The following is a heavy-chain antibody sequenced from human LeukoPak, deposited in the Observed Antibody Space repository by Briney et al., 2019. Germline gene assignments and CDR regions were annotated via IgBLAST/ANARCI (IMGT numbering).Heavy chain of an antibody. CDR1: GFTFSSYS. CDR2: INTDGSSL. Sequence: GGSLRLSCAASGFTFSSYSMNWVRQAPGKGLVWVSRINTDGSSLNYADSVKGRFTISRDNAKNTLYLQMNSLRAEDTAVYYCLRDLNWSLDQWGQGTLVTVSS. V-gene: IGHV3-74*01. CDR3: LRDLNWSLDQ. D-gene: IGHD1-20*01. J-gene: IGHJ4*02.